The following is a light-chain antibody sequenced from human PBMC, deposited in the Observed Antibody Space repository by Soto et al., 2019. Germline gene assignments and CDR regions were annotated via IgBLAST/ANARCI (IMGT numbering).Light chain of an antibody. CDR3: QSYDSSLSGSRV. Sequence: QSVLTQPPSVSGAPGQRVTISCTGSSSNIGAGYDVHWYQQLPGTAPKLLIYDNNNRPSGVPDRFSGSKSGTSASLAITGLQAEDEADHYCQSYDSSLSGSRVFGAGTKLTVL. V-gene: IGLV1-40*01. J-gene: IGLJ1*01. CDR2: DNN. CDR1: SSNIGAGYD.